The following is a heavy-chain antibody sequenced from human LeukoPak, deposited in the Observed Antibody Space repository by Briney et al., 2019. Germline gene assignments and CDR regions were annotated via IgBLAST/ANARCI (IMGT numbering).Heavy chain of an antibody. CDR2: IFYSGST. J-gene: IGHJ6*04. CDR1: GGSISNYY. V-gene: IGHV4-59*12. CDR3: ARDVAAMALKVGMDV. Sequence: SETLSLTCTVSGGSISNYYWSWIRQPPWKGLEWIGYIFYSGSTNYNPSLKSRVTISLDTSKNQFSLKLSSVTAADTAVYYCARDVAAMALKVGMDVWGKGTTVTVSS. D-gene: IGHD5-18*01.